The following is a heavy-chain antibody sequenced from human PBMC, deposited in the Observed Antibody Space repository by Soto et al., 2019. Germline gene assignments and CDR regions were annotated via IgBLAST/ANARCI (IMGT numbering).Heavy chain of an antibody. V-gene: IGHV4-59*11. D-gene: IGHD1-26*01. Sequence: SDTLDLTYTLPGVSINSHHCTSIRQPPGKGLEWIGYIYYSGSTNYNPSLKSRVTIPIDTSKNQFSLKLSSVTAADTAVYYCARSLYSGSYLHFDYRGQGTLVTVS. J-gene: IGHJ4*02. CDR1: GVSINSHH. CDR3: ARSLYSGSYLHFDY. CDR2: IYYSGST.